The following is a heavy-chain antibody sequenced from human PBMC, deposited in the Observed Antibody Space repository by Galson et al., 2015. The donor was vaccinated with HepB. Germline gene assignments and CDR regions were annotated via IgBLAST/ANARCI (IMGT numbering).Heavy chain of an antibody. V-gene: IGHV6-1*01. CDR3: ARDARQWLAGGYMDV. J-gene: IGHJ6*03. Sequence: CAISGDSVSSNSAAWNWIRQSPSRGLEWLGGTYYRSKWYNDYAVSVKSRITINPNTSKNQFSLQLNSVTPEDTAVYYCARDARQWLAGGYMDVWGKGTTVTVSS. CDR2: TYYRSKWYN. D-gene: IGHD6-19*01. CDR1: GDSVSSNSAA.